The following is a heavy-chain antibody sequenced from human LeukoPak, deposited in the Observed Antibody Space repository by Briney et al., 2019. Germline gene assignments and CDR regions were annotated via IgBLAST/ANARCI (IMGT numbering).Heavy chain of an antibody. J-gene: IGHJ4*02. CDR3: ARDWSRFGELLYY. V-gene: IGHV3-33*08. Sequence: PGGSLRLSCAASGFTFSSYWMHWVRQAPGKGLEWVALIWYDGSNKYYADSVKGRFTISRDNSKNTLYLQMNSLRAEDTAVYYCARDWSRFGELLYYWGQGTLVTVSS. CDR1: GFTFSSYW. CDR2: IWYDGSNK. D-gene: IGHD3-10*01.